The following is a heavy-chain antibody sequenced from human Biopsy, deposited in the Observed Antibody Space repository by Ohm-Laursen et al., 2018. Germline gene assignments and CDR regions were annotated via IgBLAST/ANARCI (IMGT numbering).Heavy chain of an antibody. CDR2: IIAVSGLV. CDR1: GGTFSNYA. Sequence: ASVKVSCNASGGTFSNYAISWVRQAPGEGLEWMGGIIAVSGLVNYAPKFQGRVSITADKSTTTAYMELSNLKSEDTAVYYCATPFQYYDSWGGYPPFDHWGQGTPVTVSS. J-gene: IGHJ4*02. V-gene: IGHV1-69*10. CDR3: ATPFQYYDSWGGYPPFDH. D-gene: IGHD3-3*01.